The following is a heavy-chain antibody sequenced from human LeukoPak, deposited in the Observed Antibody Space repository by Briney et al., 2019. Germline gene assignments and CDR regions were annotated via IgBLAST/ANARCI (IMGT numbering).Heavy chain of an antibody. V-gene: IGHV3-21*01. CDR2: ISSSSSYI. Sequence: GGSLRLSCAASGFTFSSYSMNWVRQAPGKGLEWVSSISSSSSYIYYADSVKGRFTISRDNAKDSLYLQMNSLRAEDTAVYYCARGFWSGYYQFDSWGQGTLVTVSS. CDR3: ARGFWSGYYQFDS. CDR1: GFTFSSYS. D-gene: IGHD3-3*01. J-gene: IGHJ4*02.